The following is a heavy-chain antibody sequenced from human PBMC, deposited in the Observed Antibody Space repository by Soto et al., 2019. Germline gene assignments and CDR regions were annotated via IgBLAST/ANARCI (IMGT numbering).Heavy chain of an antibody. CDR2: INHNSGGT. CDR3: ARIRTKQDYYGMDV. Sequence: QVQLVQSGAEVKKPGASVKVSCKSSGYTFTGYYMPWVRQAPGQGLEWMGWINHNSGGTDYAQKFQAWVTMTRDTSIRPAYMVLSRLISDDTAVYYCARIRTKQDYYGMDVWGQGTTVTVSS. V-gene: IGHV1-2*04. D-gene: IGHD2-2*01. CDR1: GYTFTGYY. J-gene: IGHJ6*02.